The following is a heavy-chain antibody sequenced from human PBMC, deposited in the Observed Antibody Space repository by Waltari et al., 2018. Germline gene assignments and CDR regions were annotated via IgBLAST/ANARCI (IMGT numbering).Heavy chain of an antibody. D-gene: IGHD2-21*02. V-gene: IGHV3-23*01. Sequence: EVQLLESGGGLVQPGGSLRLSCAASGFTFSRHVLSWVRQAPGKGLEWVSAIRGSGDSTYYADSVKGRCSISRDNSKNTLYLQINNLRAEDTAVYYCAKDTDCGGDCSWYYFDYWGQGTLVTVSS. CDR3: AKDTDCGGDCSWYYFDY. CDR1: GFTFSRHV. J-gene: IGHJ4*02. CDR2: IRGSGDST.